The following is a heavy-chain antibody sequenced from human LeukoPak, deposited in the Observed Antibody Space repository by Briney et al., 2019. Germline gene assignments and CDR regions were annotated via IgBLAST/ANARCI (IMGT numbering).Heavy chain of an antibody. J-gene: IGHJ4*02. CDR3: ARSFLSIAAAATDY. Sequence: GGSLRLSCAASGFTFSSYSMNWARQAPGKGLEWVSSISSSSSYIYYADSVKGRFTISRDNAKSSLYLQMNSLRAEDTAVYYCARSFLSIAAAATDYWGQGTLVTVSS. V-gene: IGHV3-21*01. CDR1: GFTFSSYS. D-gene: IGHD6-13*01. CDR2: ISSSSSYI.